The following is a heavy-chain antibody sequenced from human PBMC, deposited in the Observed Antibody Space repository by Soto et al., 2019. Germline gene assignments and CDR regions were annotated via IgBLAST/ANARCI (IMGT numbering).Heavy chain of an antibody. CDR1: GFTFDDYA. Sequence: GGSLRLSCAASGFTFDDYAMHWVRQAPGKGLEWVSGISWDSGSIGYADSVKGRFTISRDNAKNSLYLQMNSLRAEDTALYYCAKDMIPIAAQNYYYYGMDVWGQGTTVTVSS. V-gene: IGHV3-9*01. J-gene: IGHJ6*02. D-gene: IGHD6-13*01. CDR3: AKDMIPIAAQNYYYYGMDV. CDR2: ISWDSGSI.